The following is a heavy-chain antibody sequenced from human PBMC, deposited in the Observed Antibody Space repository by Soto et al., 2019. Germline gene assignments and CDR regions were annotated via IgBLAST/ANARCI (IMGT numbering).Heavy chain of an antibody. J-gene: IGHJ5*02. Sequence: SETLSLTCTVSGGAISGYYWTWIRQSAGKGLEWIGRIYSSGGTKYNPSLQSRVTMSLDTSKNQFSLRLSSVTAADTAVYYCARGQRFSDSFDPWGQGTLVTVSS. CDR3: ARGQRFSDSFDP. D-gene: IGHD3-3*01. CDR2: IYSSGGT. V-gene: IGHV4-4*07. CDR1: GGAISGYY.